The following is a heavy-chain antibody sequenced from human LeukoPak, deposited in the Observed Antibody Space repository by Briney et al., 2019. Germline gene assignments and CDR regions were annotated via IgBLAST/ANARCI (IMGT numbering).Heavy chain of an antibody. CDR2: IYYSGST. Sequence: PSETLSLTCTVSGGSISSYYWSCIRQPPGKGREGIGYIYYSGSTNYNPSLKSRVTISVDTSKNQFSLKLSSVTAADTAVYYCARRRGYSYGSFDYWGQGTLVTVSS. J-gene: IGHJ4*02. D-gene: IGHD5-18*01. CDR3: ARRRGYSYGSFDY. V-gene: IGHV4-59*08. CDR1: GGSISSYY.